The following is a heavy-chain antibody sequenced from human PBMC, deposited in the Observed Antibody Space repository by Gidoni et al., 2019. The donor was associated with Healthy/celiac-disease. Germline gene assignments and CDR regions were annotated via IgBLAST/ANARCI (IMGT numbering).Heavy chain of an antibody. J-gene: IGHJ4*02. CDR1: GYTFTSYY. Sequence: VQLVKSGAEVKKPGASVKVSGKASGYTFTSYYMHWVRESPGQGLEWMGIFNHSCGSTSYAQKFQGRVTITRDTSTSTVYMELSSLRSEDTAVYYCARDGLPMIVVVRESEDRPYFDYWGQGTLVTVSS. V-gene: IGHV1-46*01. CDR3: ARDGLPMIVVVRESEDRPYFDY. D-gene: IGHD3-22*01. CDR2: FNHSCGST.